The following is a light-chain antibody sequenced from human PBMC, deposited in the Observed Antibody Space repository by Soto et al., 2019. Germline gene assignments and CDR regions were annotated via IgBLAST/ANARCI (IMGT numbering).Light chain of an antibody. CDR2: LDS. CDR1: QILLHSNGYNY. J-gene: IGKJ5*01. Sequence: DIVMTQSPLSLPVTPGEPASISCRSSQILLHSNGYNYLDWYVQKPGQSPQLLIYLDSNRASGVPDRFSASGSGTHFTLKISRVEAEDVGVYYCMQALQTPITFGQGTRLEIK. CDR3: MQALQTPIT. V-gene: IGKV2-28*01.